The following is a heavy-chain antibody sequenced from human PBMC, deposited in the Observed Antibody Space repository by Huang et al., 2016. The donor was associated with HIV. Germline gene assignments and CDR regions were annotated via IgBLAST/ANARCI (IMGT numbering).Heavy chain of an antibody. CDR1: GYTFTNYG. CDR3: VRVRRVMDTYCVADCSALEAFDI. J-gene: IGHJ3*02. V-gene: IGHV7-4-1*02. Sequence: QVQLVQSGSELKKPGASVKVSCKASGYTFTNYGVHWVRQAPGQGLEWMGLINPATGKPRSAQGLTGRFVFSLDTSVNTAYLQISSLKAADSAIYYCVRVRRVMDTYCVADCSALEAFDIWGQGTVVTVSA. CDR2: INPATGKP. D-gene: IGHD2-21*02.